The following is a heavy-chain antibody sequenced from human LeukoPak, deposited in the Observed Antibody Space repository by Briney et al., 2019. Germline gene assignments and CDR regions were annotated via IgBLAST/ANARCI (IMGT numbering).Heavy chain of an antibody. CDR2: ISSSSSYI. Sequence: TGGSLRLSCAASGFTFSRYSMNWVRQAPGKGLEWVSSISSSSSYIYYADSVKGRFTISRDNAKNSLYLQMNSLRAEDTAVYYCARQDTAMVRGFDYWGQGTLVTVSS. D-gene: IGHD5-18*01. J-gene: IGHJ4*02. V-gene: IGHV3-21*01. CDR3: ARQDTAMVRGFDY. CDR1: GFTFSRYS.